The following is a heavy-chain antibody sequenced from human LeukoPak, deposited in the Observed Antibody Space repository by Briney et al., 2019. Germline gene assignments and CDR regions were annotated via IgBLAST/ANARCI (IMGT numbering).Heavy chain of an antibody. CDR3: ARDFSPVGLPFY. V-gene: IGHV1-18*01. D-gene: IGHD1-7*01. CDR2: ISAYNGNT. CDR1: GYTFTSYG. J-gene: IGHJ4*02. Sequence: ASVKVSCKTSGYTFTSYGISWVRQAPGQGLEWMGWISAYNGNTNYAQKLQGRVTMTTDTSTSTAYMELRSLRSDDTAVYYCARDFSPVGLPFYWGQGTLVTVSS.